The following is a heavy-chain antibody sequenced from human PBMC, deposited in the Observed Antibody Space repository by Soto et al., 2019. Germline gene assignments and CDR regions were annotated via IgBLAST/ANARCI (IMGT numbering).Heavy chain of an antibody. CDR1: GGSITSYP. CDR3: ARDMHAGFTQYGDP. D-gene: IGHD2-8*01. V-gene: IGHV4-59*01. CDR2: TADTGNT. J-gene: IGHJ5*02. Sequence: SETLCPTCVVAGGSITSYPWSWILQFPGKGLEWSAYTADTGNTNYNPSLKSRVTISMDTSKNQLSLKLTSMTAADTAVYYCARDMHAGFTQYGDPWGQGTRVNVS.